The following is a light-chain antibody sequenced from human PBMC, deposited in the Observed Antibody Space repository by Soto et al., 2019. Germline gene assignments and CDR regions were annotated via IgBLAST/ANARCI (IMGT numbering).Light chain of an antibody. J-gene: IGKJ4*01. CDR2: TAS. V-gene: IGKV1-9*01. Sequence: DIQLTQSPSFLSASVGDRVTITCRASQGISSYLAWYQQKPGKAPKLLIYTASTLQSGVPSRFSGSGSGTEFTLTISSLQPEDFGTYYCQQLNSYPHTFGGGTNVEIK. CDR1: QGISSY. CDR3: QQLNSYPHT.